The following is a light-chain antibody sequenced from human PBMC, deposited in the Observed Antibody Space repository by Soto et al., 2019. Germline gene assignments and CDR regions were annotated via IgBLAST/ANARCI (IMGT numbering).Light chain of an antibody. J-gene: IGLJ2*01. Sequence: QSVLTQPASVSGSPGQSITISRTGTSSDVGGYNYVSWYQQHPGKAPKLMIYDVSNRPSGVSNRFSGSKSGNTASLTISGLQAEDEADYYCSSYTSSSHVVFGGGTKLTVL. CDR2: DVS. CDR3: SSYTSSSHVV. CDR1: SSDVGGYNY. V-gene: IGLV2-14*01.